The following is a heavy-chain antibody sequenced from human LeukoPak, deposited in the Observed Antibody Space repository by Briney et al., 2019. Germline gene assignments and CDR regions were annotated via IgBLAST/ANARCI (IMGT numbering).Heavy chain of an antibody. CDR3: ARPRLDSGSYYPHAFDI. J-gene: IGHJ3*02. V-gene: IGHV4-38-2*01. D-gene: IGHD1-26*01. CDR2: IYHSGST. CDR1: GYSISSGYY. Sequence: PSETLSLTCAVSGYSISSGYYWGWIRQPPGKGLEWIGSIYHSGSTYYNPSLKSRVTISVDTSKNQFSLKLSPVTAADTAVYYCARPRLDSGSYYPHAFDIWGQGTMVTVSS.